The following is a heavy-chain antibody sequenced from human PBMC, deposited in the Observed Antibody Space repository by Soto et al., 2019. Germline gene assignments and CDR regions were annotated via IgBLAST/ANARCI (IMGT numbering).Heavy chain of an antibody. Sequence: KPSETLSLTCAVSGYSISSGYYWGWIRQPPGKGLEWMGSIYHSGSTYYNPSLKSRVTISVDTSKNQFSLKLSSVTAADTAVYYCARVGGYGMDVWGQGTTVTVSS. D-gene: IGHD3-10*01. V-gene: IGHV4-38-2*01. CDR1: GYSISSGYY. CDR3: ARVGGYGMDV. CDR2: IYHSGST. J-gene: IGHJ6*02.